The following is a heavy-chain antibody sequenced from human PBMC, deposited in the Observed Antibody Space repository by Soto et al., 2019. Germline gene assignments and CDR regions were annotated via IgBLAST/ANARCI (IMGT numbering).Heavy chain of an antibody. J-gene: IGHJ4*02. D-gene: IGHD2-15*01. CDR2: IYYSGST. V-gene: IGHV4-59*02. CDR1: GDSVDNLY. Sequence: SETLSLTCTVSGDSVDNLYWSWIRQTPGKGLEWIGYIYYSGSTNYNPSLKSRVTISVDTSKNQFSLKLSSVTAADTAVYYCARGYCSGGSCYRFNFDYWGQGTRVTVS. CDR3: ARGYCSGGSCYRFNFDY.